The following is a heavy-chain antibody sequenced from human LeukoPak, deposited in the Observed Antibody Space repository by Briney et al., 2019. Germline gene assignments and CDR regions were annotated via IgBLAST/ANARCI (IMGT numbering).Heavy chain of an antibody. J-gene: IGHJ5*02. CDR1: GGSISSYY. D-gene: IGHD3-10*01. CDR3: ARAPYGSRRDNWFDP. V-gene: IGHV4-59*08. CDR2: IYYSGST. Sequence: SETLSLTCTVSGGSISSYYWSWIRQPPGKGLEWIGYIYYSGSTNYNPSLKSRVTISVDTSKNQFSLKLSSVTAADTAVYYCARAPYGSRRDNWFDPWGQGTLVTVSS.